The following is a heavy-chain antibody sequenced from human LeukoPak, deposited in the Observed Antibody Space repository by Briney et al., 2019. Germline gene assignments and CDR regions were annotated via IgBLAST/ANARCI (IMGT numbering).Heavy chain of an antibody. J-gene: IGHJ4*02. CDR2: ISYDGSNK. CDR1: GFTFSSYA. CDR3: ARDKWGELLDY. D-gene: IGHD1-7*01. Sequence: GGSLRLSCAASGFTFSSYAMHWVRQAPGKGLEWVAVISYDGSNKHYTDSVKGRFTISRDNSKNTLYLQMNSQRAEDTAVYYCARDKWGELLDYWGQGTLVTVPS. V-gene: IGHV3-30-3*01.